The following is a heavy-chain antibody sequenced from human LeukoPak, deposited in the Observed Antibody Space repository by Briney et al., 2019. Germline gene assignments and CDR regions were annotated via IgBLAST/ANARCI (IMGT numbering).Heavy chain of an antibody. CDR3: ARIEAVTRGYNHAYYFDY. CDR2: IYHNGNT. V-gene: IGHV4-38-2*02. D-gene: IGHD5-18*01. J-gene: IGHJ4*02. CDR1: TYSISSGYY. Sequence: SETLSLTCTVSTYSISSGYYWGWIRQPPGKGLEWIGNIYHNGNTYYNPSLKSRVTISVDTSKKQFSLKLRTATAADTAVYYCARIEAVTRGYNHAYYFDYWGQGTLVTVSS.